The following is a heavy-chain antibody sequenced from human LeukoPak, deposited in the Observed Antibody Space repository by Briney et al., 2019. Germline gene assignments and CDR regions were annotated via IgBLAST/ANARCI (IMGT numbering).Heavy chain of an antibody. CDR1: GFTFSSYA. J-gene: IGHJ4*02. CDR3: AKIEFSGGGYYFDY. D-gene: IGHD2-15*01. V-gene: IGHV3-23*01. CDR2: ISGSGGST. Sequence: TGGSLRLSCAASGFTFSSYAMSWVRQAPGKGLEWVSAISGSGGSTYYADSVKGRFTISRDNSKNTLYLRMNSLRAEDTAVYYCAKIEFSGGGYYFDYWGQGTLVTVSS.